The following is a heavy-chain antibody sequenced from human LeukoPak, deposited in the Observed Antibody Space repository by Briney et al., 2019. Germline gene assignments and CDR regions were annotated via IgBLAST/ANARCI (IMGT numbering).Heavy chain of an antibody. CDR2: IYYSGST. CDR1: GGSITSSSYY. J-gene: IGHJ6*02. CDR3: GRSIGYCTGGSCSYGMDV. Sequence: SETLSLTCTVSGGSITSSSYYWGWIRQPPGKGLEWIGTIYYSGSTSYSPSLKSRATISVDTSKNQFALKLSSVTAADTAVYYCGRSIGYCTGGSCSYGMDVWGQGTTVTVSS. D-gene: IGHD2-15*01. V-gene: IGHV4-39*01.